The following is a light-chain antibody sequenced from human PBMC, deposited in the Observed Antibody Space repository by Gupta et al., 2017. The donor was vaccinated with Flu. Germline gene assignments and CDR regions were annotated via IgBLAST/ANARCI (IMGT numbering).Light chain of an antibody. CDR2: EVS. V-gene: IGLV2-14*01. CDR3: SSYTSSSTRV. CDR1: SSDVGGSNY. J-gene: IGLJ3*02. Sequence: QSALTPPDSVSGSTGQSITISCTGTSSDVGGSNYVAWYQQHPGKAPKLMIYEVSNRPSGVSNRFSGSKSGNTASLTISGLQAEDEADYYCSSYTSSSTRVFGGGTKLTVL.